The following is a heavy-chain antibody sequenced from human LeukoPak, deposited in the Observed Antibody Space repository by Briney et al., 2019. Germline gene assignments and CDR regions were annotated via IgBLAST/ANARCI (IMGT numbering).Heavy chain of an antibody. D-gene: IGHD3-3*02. CDR2: IYTSGST. CDR1: GGSISSYY. J-gene: IGHJ4*02. V-gene: IGHV4-4*07. CDR3: ARDGPHHFWSGYYNPPPLDY. Sequence: SETLSLTCTVSGGSISSYYWSWIRQPAGKGLEWIGRIYTSGSTNYNPSLKSRVTMSVDTSKNQFSLKLSSVTAADTAVYYCARDGPHHFWSGYYNPPPLDYWGQGTLVTVSS.